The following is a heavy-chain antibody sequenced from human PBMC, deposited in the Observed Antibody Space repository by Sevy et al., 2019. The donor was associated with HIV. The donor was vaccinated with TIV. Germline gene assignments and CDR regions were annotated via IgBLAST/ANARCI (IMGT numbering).Heavy chain of an antibody. CDR2: IWYDGTDK. CDR1: RFTFSDYG. CDR3: MKNTAAAGGGGFYY. D-gene: IGHD6-13*01. J-gene: IGHJ4*02. V-gene: IGHV3-30*02. Sequence: GGSLRLSCTASRFTFSDYGMHWVRQAPGKGLDWVAFIWYDGTDKYYADSVEGRFTISRDNSENKSFLQMNSLRPEERAVYYCMKNTAAAGGGGFYYWGRGTMVTVSS.